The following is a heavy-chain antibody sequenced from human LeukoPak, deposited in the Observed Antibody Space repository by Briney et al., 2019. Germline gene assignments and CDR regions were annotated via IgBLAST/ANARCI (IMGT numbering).Heavy chain of an antibody. CDR3: ASSGYSSRYYYYYMDV. CDR2: IYYSGST. J-gene: IGHJ6*03. V-gene: IGHV4-39*01. Sequence: PSETLSLTCTVSGDSISSSSYYWGWIRQPPGKGREWIGSIYYSGSTYYNPSLKSRLTISVDTSKNQFSLKLSSVTAADTAVYYCASSGYSSRYYYYYMDVWGKGTTVTVSS. D-gene: IGHD6-13*01. CDR1: GDSISSSSYY.